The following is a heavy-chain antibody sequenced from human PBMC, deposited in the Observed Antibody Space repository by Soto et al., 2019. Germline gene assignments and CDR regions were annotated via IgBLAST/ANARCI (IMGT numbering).Heavy chain of an antibody. Sequence: QITLKESGPPLVKPTQTLTLTCTFSGFSLTTRGVGVGWIRQPPGKALECLALIYWDDDKRYSPSLQSRRSINKDTSKHQVVLTITNLDPVDTATYYCAPIPNYYQYDWFDPWGQGTLVSVSS. J-gene: IGHJ5*02. CDR2: IYWDDDK. CDR1: GFSLTTRGVG. CDR3: APIPNYYQYDWFDP. V-gene: IGHV2-5*02. D-gene: IGHD3-16*01.